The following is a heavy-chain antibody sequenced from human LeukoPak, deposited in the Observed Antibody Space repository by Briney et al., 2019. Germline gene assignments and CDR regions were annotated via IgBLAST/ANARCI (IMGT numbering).Heavy chain of an antibody. V-gene: IGHV3-64*01. D-gene: IGHD2-15*01. Sequence: PGGSLRLSCAASGFTFSSYAMHWVRQAPGKGLEYVSAISSEGGSTYYANSVKGRFTIFRDNSKNTLYLQIGSLRDEYMAVYYCARSGYCSGGSCYVDYWGQGALVTVSS. CDR2: ISSEGGST. CDR3: ARSGYCSGGSCYVDY. J-gene: IGHJ4*02. CDR1: GFTFSSYA.